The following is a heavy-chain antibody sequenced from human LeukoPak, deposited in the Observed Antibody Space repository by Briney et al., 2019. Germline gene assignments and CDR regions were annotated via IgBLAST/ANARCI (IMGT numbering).Heavy chain of an antibody. Sequence: PGGSLRLSCLPSDFPLSDYYMTGIRQAPGKGLGGVGYISSSGMTIYYAASVKGRYTISRDNAKNSLHLQMNSLRAEDTAVYFCARGRGSVTGSWFDSWGRGTLVTVSS. J-gene: IGHJ5*01. CDR2: ISSSGMTI. V-gene: IGHV3-11*01. D-gene: IGHD5/OR15-5a*01. CDR1: DFPLSDYY. CDR3: ARGRGSVTGSWFDS.